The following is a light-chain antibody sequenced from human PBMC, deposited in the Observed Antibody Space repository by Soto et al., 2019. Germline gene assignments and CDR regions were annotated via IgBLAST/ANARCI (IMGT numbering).Light chain of an antibody. CDR1: SSDVGGYNY. Sequence: QSALTQPRSVSGSPGQSVTISCTGTSSDVGGYNYVSWYQQHPGNAPKLMIYDVSKRPSGVPDRFSGSKSGNTASLTISGLQAEDEADYYCCSYAGPVVFGGGTKLTVL. J-gene: IGLJ2*01. CDR2: DVS. V-gene: IGLV2-11*01. CDR3: CSYAGPVV.